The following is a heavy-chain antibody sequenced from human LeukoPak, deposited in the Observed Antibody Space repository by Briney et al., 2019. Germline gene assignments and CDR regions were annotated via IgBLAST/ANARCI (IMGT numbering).Heavy chain of an antibody. CDR2: IYTSGST. Sequence: SETLSLTCTVSGGSISSYYWSWIRQPPGKGLEWIGYIYTSGSTNYNPSLKSRVTISVDTSKNQFSLKLSSVTAADTAVYYCASLQGGTGDGFNFDYWGQGTLVTVSS. V-gene: IGHV4-4*09. CDR3: ASLQGGTGDGFNFDY. J-gene: IGHJ4*02. CDR1: GGSISSYY. D-gene: IGHD5-24*01.